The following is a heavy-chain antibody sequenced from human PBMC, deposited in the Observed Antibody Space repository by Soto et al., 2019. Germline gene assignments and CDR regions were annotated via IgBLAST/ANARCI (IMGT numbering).Heavy chain of an antibody. V-gene: IGHV3-33*01. D-gene: IGHD4-17*01. Sequence: QVQLVESGGGVVQPGRSLRLSCAASGFTFSSYGMHWVRQAPGEGLEWVAVIWYDGSNKYYADSVKGRFTISRDNSKNTLYLQMNSLRAEDTAVYYCAREWPVTTVTTYYGMDVWGQGTTVTVSS. CDR3: AREWPVTTVTTYYGMDV. J-gene: IGHJ6*02. CDR1: GFTFSSYG. CDR2: IWYDGSNK.